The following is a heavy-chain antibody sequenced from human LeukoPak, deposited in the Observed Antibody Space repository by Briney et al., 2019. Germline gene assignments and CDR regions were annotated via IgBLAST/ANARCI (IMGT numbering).Heavy chain of an antibody. D-gene: IGHD3-10*01. J-gene: IGHJ4*02. Sequence: PSETLSLTCTVSGGSISSGGYYWSWIRQHPGKGLEWIGYIYYSGSTYYNPSLKSRVTISVDTSKNQFSLKLSSVTAADTAVYYCARKIGKGLLWFGELLITSERFDYWGQGTLVTVSS. V-gene: IGHV4-31*03. CDR1: GGSISSGGYY. CDR2: IYYSGST. CDR3: ARKIGKGLLWFGELLITSERFDY.